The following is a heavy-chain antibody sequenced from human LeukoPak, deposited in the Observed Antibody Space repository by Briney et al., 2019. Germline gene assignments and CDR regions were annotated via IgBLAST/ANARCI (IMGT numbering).Heavy chain of an antibody. Sequence: SQTLSLTCAIFGDSVSNNGAAWNWIRQSPSRGLEWLGRTYYRSKWFNDFALSVKSRITVNPDTSKNQFSLQLNSVTPEDTAVYYCARDYNWNLNPWGQGTLVTVSS. CDR3: ARDYNWNLNP. CDR2: TYYRSKWFN. D-gene: IGHD1-7*01. J-gene: IGHJ5*02. CDR1: GDSVSNNGAA. V-gene: IGHV6-1*01.